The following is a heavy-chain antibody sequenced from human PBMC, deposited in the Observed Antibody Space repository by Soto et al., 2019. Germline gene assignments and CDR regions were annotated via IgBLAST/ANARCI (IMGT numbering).Heavy chain of an antibody. J-gene: IGHJ4*02. D-gene: IGHD3-3*01. CDR3: ARGDGVEYYFDY. V-gene: IGHV1-69*02. CDR1: GGTFSSYT. CDR2: IIPILGIA. Sequence: QVQLVQSGAEVKKPGSSVKGSCKASGGTFSSYTISWVRQAPGQGLEWMGRIIPILGIANYAQKFQGRVTITADKSTSTAYMELSSLRSEDTAVYYCARGDGVEYYFDYWGQGTPVTVSS.